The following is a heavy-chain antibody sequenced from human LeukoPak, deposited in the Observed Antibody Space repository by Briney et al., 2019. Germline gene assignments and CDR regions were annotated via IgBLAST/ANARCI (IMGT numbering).Heavy chain of an antibody. D-gene: IGHD6-13*01. CDR3: AREGVAAAGTRDYDAFDI. V-gene: IGHV4-31*03. CDR2: IYYSGST. J-gene: IGHJ3*02. Sequence: SETLSLTCTVSGGSISSGGYYWSWIRQHPGKGLEWIGYIYYSGSTYYNPSLKSRVTISVDTSKNQFSLKLSCVTAADTAVYYCAREGVAAAGTRDYDAFDIWGQGTMVTVSS. CDR1: GGSISSGGYY.